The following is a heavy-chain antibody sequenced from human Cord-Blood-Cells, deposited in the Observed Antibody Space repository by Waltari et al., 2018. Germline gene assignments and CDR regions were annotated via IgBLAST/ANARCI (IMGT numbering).Heavy chain of an antibody. Sequence: EVQLVESGGGLVQPGGSLRLSCAASGFTVSSNYMSWVRRAPGKGLEWVSVIYSGGSTYYADSVKGRFTISRDNSKNTLYLQMNSLRAEDTAVYYCARARYSGYGDAFDIWGQGTMVTVSS. CDR3: ARARYSGYGDAFDI. CDR2: IYSGGST. V-gene: IGHV3-66*01. CDR1: GFTVSSNY. J-gene: IGHJ3*02. D-gene: IGHD5-12*01.